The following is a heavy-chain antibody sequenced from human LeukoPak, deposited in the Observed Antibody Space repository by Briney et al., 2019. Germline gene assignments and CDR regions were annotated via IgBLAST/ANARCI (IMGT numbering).Heavy chain of an antibody. V-gene: IGHV3-64*04. J-gene: IGHJ3*02. CDR3: AKVFFGSYGYDDAFDI. CDR2: ISSNGGTT. Sequence: GGSLRLSCSVSGFTFTLYAMYWVRQAPGKGLEYVSAISSNGGTTYYADSVKGRFTISRDNSKNTLYLQMNSLRPEDTAVYYCAKVFFGSYGYDDAFDIWGQGAMVTVSS. CDR1: GFTFTLYA. D-gene: IGHD5-18*01.